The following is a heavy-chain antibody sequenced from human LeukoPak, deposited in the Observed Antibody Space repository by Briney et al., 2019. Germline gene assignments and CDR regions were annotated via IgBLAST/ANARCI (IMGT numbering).Heavy chain of an antibody. CDR1: GFTFSAYG. Sequence: GRSLRLSCAASGFTFSAYGVHWVRQAPGKGLDWVAVMSYDGTNKDYADSVKGRFTISRDNSKNTVDLLMNSLRAEDTAVYYCAKDLRAHTYYNYGMDVWGQGTTVTVSS. CDR3: AKDLRAHTYYNYGMDV. V-gene: IGHV3-30*18. CDR2: MSYDGTNK. J-gene: IGHJ6*02.